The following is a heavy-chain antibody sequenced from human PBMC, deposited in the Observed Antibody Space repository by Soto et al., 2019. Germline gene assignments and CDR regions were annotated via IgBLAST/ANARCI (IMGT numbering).Heavy chain of an antibody. J-gene: IGHJ3*01. Sequence: GESLKISCKGSGYSFSTYWIAWVRQMPGKGLEWMGIIYPDDSDIRYSPSFQGQVTIPVDKSIRTANLQWRSLTASDTAIYYCARRGETTMAYDAYDLWGQGTTVTVSS. CDR1: GYSFSTYW. V-gene: IGHV5-51*01. D-gene: IGHD3-16*01. CDR3: ARRGETTMAYDAYDL. CDR2: IYPDDSDI.